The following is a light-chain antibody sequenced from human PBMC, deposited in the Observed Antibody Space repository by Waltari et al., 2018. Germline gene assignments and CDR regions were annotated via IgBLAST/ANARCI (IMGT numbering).Light chain of an antibody. CDR2: AAS. Sequence: DIQMTQSPSSLSASVGDRVTITCRASQSISRDLNWYQQKPGKAPKLLIYAASSLQSGVPSRFSGSGSGTDFTLTISSLQPEDFATYYCQQSYSTWETFGQGTKVEIK. CDR3: QQSYSTWET. J-gene: IGKJ1*01. CDR1: QSISRD. V-gene: IGKV1-39*01.